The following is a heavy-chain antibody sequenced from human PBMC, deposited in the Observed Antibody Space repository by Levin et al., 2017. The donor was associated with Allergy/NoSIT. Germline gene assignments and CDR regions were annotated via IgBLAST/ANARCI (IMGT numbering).Heavy chain of an antibody. D-gene: IGHD3-3*01. CDR1: GGSISSSNW. Sequence: SETLSLTCAVSGGSISSSNWWSWVRQPPGKGLEWIGEIYHSGSTNYNPSLKSRVTISVDKSKNQFSLKLSSVTAADTAVYYCARGGTGVTIFGVVTQSYYFDYWGQGTLVTVSS. CDR2: IYHSGST. CDR3: ARGGTGVTIFGVVTQSYYFDY. J-gene: IGHJ4*02. V-gene: IGHV4-4*02.